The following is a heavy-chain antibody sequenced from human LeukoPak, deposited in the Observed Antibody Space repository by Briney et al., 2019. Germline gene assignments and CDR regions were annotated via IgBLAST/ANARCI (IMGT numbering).Heavy chain of an antibody. J-gene: IGHJ4*02. CDR2: IKQDGSEK. D-gene: IGHD3-10*01. CDR3: ARAEFGELYRFDY. Sequence: GGSLRLSCAASGFTFSSYWMSWVRQAPGKGLEGVANIKQDGSEKYYVDSVKGRFTISRDNAKNSLYLQMNSLRAEDTAVYYCARAEFGELYRFDYWGQGTLATVSS. V-gene: IGHV3-7*01. CDR1: GFTFSSYW.